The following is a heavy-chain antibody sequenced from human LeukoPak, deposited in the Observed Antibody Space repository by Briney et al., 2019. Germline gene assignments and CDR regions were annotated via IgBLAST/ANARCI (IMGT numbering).Heavy chain of an antibody. D-gene: IGHD4-17*01. J-gene: IGHJ4*02. V-gene: IGHV4-39*01. CDR1: SGSISSSSYY. CDR3: AQLRYYYFDY. Sequence: PSETLSLTCTVSSGSISSSSYYWGWIRQPPGKGLEWIGIIYYSGSTYYNPSLKSRVTISVDTSKNQFSLKLSSVTAADTAVYYCAQLRYYYFDYWGQGTLVTVSS. CDR2: IYYSGST.